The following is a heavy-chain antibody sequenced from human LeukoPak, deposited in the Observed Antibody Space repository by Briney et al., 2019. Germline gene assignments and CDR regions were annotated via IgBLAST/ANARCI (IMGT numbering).Heavy chain of an antibody. CDR3: ARDYVRRSSWAALKY. Sequence: GRALRLSCAASGFTFSNYAMHWVRQAPGKGLEWVAMISYDESNQYYVDSVKGRFTISRDNSKNTLYLQMNSLRAEDTAVYYCARDYVRRSSWAALKYWGQGTLVTVSS. V-gene: IGHV3-30-3*01. CDR2: ISYDESNQ. CDR1: GFTFSNYA. J-gene: IGHJ4*02. D-gene: IGHD6-13*01.